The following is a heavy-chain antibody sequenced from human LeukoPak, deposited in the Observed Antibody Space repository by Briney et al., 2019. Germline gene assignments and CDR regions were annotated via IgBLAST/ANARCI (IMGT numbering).Heavy chain of an antibody. J-gene: IGHJ4*02. CDR2: ISSSSSTI. Sequence: GGSLRLSCAASGFTFSNYNMNWVRQAPGKGLEWVSYISSSSSTIYYADSVKGRFTISRDNSKNTLYLQMNSLRAEDTAVYYCAKITYYDILTAFDYWGQGTLVTVSS. CDR3: AKITYYDILTAFDY. D-gene: IGHD3-9*01. V-gene: IGHV3-48*01. CDR1: GFTFSNYN.